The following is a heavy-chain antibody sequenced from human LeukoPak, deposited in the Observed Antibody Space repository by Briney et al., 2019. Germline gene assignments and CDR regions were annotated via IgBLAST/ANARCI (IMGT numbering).Heavy chain of an antibody. CDR2: IYYTGNT. CDR1: GDSITGYY. CDR3: ARERWFDI. D-gene: IGHD4-23*01. V-gene: IGHV4-39*07. J-gene: IGHJ3*02. Sequence: SETLSLTCSVSGDSITGYYWGWIRQPPGKGLEWIGNIYYTGNTYYNSSLKSRVTISLDTSKNQFSLKLSSVTAADTAVYYCARERWFDIWGQGTMVTVSS.